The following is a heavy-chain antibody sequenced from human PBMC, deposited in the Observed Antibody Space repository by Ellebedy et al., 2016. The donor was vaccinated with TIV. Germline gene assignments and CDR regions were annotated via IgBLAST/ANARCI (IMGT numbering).Heavy chain of an antibody. CDR3: ATGNQWDQLLVY. V-gene: IGHV4-31*03. CDR1: GGSITSGGYY. Sequence: MPSETLSLTCTVSGGSITSGGYYWSWMRQYPGKGLEWIGYNYYSGSTYYNPSLKSRVTISLDTSKNQFSLNLSSVTAADTAVYYCATGNQWDQLLVYWGQGTLVTVSS. J-gene: IGHJ4*02. D-gene: IGHD1-26*01. CDR2: NYYSGST.